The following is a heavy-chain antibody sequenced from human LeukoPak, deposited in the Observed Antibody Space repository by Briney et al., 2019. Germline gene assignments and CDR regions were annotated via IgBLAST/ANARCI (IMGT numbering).Heavy chain of an antibody. CDR2: IYYSGST. J-gene: IGHJ4*02. V-gene: IGHV4-31*03. Sequence: SDTLSLTCTVSGRSISSGGYYWSWLRQHPGKGLEWIGYIYYSGSTYYNPSLKSRVTISVDTSKNQFSLKLSSVTAADMVVYYCARAGSYGPGGFDYWGQGTLVTVSS. CDR3: ARAGSYGPGGFDY. D-gene: IGHD5-18*01. CDR1: GRSISSGGYY.